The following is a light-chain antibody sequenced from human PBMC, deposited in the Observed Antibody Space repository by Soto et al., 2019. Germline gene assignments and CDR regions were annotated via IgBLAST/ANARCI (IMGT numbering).Light chain of an antibody. J-gene: IGLJ2*01. Sequence: QSALTQPASVSGSPGQSITISCTGTSSDVGGYKYVSWYQHHPGKAPKLMIYEVSNRPSGVSTRFSGSKSGNTASLTISGLQPEDEAHYYCYSYTSSNTRVFGGGTKVTVL. CDR1: SSDVGGYKY. V-gene: IGLV2-14*01. CDR3: YSYTSSNTRV. CDR2: EVS.